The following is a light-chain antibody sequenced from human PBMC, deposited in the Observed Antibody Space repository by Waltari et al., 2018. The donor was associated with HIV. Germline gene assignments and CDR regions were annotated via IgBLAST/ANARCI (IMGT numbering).Light chain of an antibody. CDR1: SSDVGGYNY. CDR3: SSYTSSSTLYV. Sequence: QSALTQPASVSGSPGQSITISCTGTSSDVGGYNYVSWYQQHPGKAPKLVIYDVSNRPSGVSNRFSGSKSGNTASRTISGLQAEDEADYYCSSYTSSSTLYVFGTGTKVTVL. V-gene: IGLV2-14*03. J-gene: IGLJ1*01. CDR2: DVS.